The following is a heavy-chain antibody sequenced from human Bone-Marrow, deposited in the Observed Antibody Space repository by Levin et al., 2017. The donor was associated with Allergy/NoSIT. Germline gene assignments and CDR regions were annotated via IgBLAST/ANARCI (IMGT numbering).Heavy chain of an antibody. Sequence: GGSLRLSCAASGFTLSSYGIHWVRQAPGKGLEWVAVISYDGSNKYYADSVKGRFTISRDNSKNTVFLHMNSLRAVDTAVYYCAKDQDLVVVPPTFYGMDVWGQGTTVTVSS. D-gene: IGHD2-2*01. CDR1: GFTLSSYG. J-gene: IGHJ6*02. CDR2: ISYDGSNK. CDR3: AKDQDLVVVPPTFYGMDV. V-gene: IGHV3-30*18.